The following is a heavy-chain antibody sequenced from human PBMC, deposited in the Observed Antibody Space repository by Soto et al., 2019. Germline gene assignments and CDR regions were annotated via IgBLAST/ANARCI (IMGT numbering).Heavy chain of an antibody. Sequence: ASVKVSCKASGYTFTSYDINWVRQATGQGLEWMGWMNPNSGNTGYAQKFQGRVTMTRNTSISTAYMELSSLRSEDTAVYYCARGRVTSPLKYYYGMDVWGQGTTVTVSS. CDR1: GYTFTSYD. D-gene: IGHD3-10*01. CDR2: MNPNSGNT. V-gene: IGHV1-8*01. J-gene: IGHJ6*02. CDR3: ARGRVTSPLKYYYGMDV.